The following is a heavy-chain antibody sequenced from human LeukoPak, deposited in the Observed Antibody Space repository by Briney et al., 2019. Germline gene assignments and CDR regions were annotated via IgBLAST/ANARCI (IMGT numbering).Heavy chain of an antibody. J-gene: IGHJ4*02. CDR3: ARGPSYDFWSGYYIHFDY. CDR1: GFTFSSYE. Sequence: QPGGSLRLSCAASGFTFSSYEMNWVRQAPGKGLEWVSYISSSSSTIYYADSVKGRFTISRDNAKNSLYLQMNSLRAEDTAVYYCARGPSYDFWSGYYIHFDYWGQGTLVTVSS. V-gene: IGHV3-48*03. D-gene: IGHD3-3*01. CDR2: ISSSSSTI.